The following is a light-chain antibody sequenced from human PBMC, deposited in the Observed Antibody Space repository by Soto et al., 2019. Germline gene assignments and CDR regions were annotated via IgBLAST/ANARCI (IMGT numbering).Light chain of an antibody. CDR3: QQYYSNPRT. Sequence: DIVMTQSPDSLPVSLVERATINCKSSQSVLYTSNNKNYLAWYQQKPGQSPQLLIYWASTRESGVPDRFSGSGSGTDFTLTISSLQAEDVAVYYCQQYYSNPRTFGQGTRWIS. CDR2: WAS. CDR1: QSVLYTSNNKNY. V-gene: IGKV4-1*01. J-gene: IGKJ1*01.